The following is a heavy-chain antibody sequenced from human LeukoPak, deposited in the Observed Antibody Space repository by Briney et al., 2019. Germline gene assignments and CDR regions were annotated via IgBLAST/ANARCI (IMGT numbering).Heavy chain of an antibody. V-gene: IGHV4-4*07. D-gene: IGHD2-2*02. CDR3: ARDEIVVVPAAKPERRYYYYYMDV. CDR1: GGSISSYY. J-gene: IGHJ6*03. CDR2: IYTSGST. Sequence: SETLSLTCTVSGGSISSYYWSWIRQPAGKGLEWIGRIYTSGSTNYNPSLKSRVIMSVDTSKNQFSLKLSSVTAADTAVYYCARDEIVVVPAAKPERRYYYYYMDVWGKGTTVTVSS.